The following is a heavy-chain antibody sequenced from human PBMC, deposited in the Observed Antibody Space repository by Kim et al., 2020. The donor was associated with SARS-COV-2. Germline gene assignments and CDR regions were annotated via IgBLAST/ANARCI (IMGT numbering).Heavy chain of an antibody. CDR2: ISDSGART. CDR3: DASDY. V-gene: IGHV3-23*01. Sequence: GGSLRLSCAASGFTFSRFAMSWARQALGKGLEWVSTISDSGARTHYADSVRGRFTISRDNSKSTLFLQMNNLRVEDTAVYYCDASDYWGQGSLVTVSS. CDR1: GFTFSRFA. J-gene: IGHJ4*02.